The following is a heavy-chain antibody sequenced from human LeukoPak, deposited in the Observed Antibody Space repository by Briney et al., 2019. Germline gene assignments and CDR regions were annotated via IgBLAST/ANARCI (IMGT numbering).Heavy chain of an antibody. Sequence: GGSLRLSCVSSGFTFSTYSMSWVRQAPGKGLEWVSSISSSSSYIYYADSVKGRFTISRDNAKNSLYLQMNSLRAEDTAVYYCARVLWFGELFNDWGQGTLVTVSS. J-gene: IGHJ4*02. CDR1: GFTFSTYS. V-gene: IGHV3-21*01. CDR3: ARVLWFGELFND. CDR2: ISSSSSYI. D-gene: IGHD3-10*01.